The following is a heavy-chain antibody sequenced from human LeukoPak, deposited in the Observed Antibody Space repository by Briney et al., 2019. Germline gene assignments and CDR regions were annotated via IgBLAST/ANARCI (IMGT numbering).Heavy chain of an antibody. Sequence: ASVKVSCKASGYTFTGYYMHWVRQAPGQGLEWMGWINPNSGGTNYAQKFQGRVTMTRDTSISTAYMELSRLRSDDTAVYYCARESGYSSSSEDYWGQGTLVTVSS. J-gene: IGHJ4*02. D-gene: IGHD6-13*01. CDR2: INPNSGGT. CDR1: GYTFTGYY. V-gene: IGHV1-2*02. CDR3: ARESGYSSSSEDY.